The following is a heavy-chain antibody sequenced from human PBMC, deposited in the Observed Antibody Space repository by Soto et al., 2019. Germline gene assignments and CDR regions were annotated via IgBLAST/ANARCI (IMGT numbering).Heavy chain of an antibody. V-gene: IGHV1-2*04. Sequence: GASVKVSCKASGYTFTGYYMHWVRQAPGQGLEWMGWINPNSGGTNYAQKFQGWVTMTRDTSISTAYMELSRLRSDDTAVYYCARAVLLWFGDPYYFDYWGQGTLVTV. CDR3: ARAVLLWFGDPYYFDY. J-gene: IGHJ4*02. CDR1: GYTFTGYY. D-gene: IGHD3-10*01. CDR2: INPNSGGT.